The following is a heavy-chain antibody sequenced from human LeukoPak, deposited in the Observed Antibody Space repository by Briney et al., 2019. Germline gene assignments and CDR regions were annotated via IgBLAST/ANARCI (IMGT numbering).Heavy chain of an antibody. D-gene: IGHD6-13*01. J-gene: IGHJ5*02. CDR2: INHSGST. V-gene: IGHV4-34*01. CDR1: GGSFSGYY. Sequence: MPSETLSLTCAVYGGSFSGYYWSWIRQPPGKGLEWIGEINHSGSTNYNPSLKSRVTISVDTSKNQFSLKLSSVTAADTAVYYCARNWHYSSSWYGWFDPWGQGTLVTVSS. CDR3: ARNWHYSSSWYGWFDP.